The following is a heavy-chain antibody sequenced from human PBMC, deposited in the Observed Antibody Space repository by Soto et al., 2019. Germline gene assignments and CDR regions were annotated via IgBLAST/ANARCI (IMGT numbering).Heavy chain of an antibody. D-gene: IGHD3-22*01. CDR3: ARPYEGGYSSNHHYYSALDV. J-gene: IGHJ6*02. V-gene: IGHV1-69*01. CDR1: GGTFSRYS. Sequence: QVQLVQSGAEVKKPGSSVKVSCKISGGTFSRYSISWVRQAPGQGLEWMGGIVPIFGTRNYAQKFQDRVTITTDDSATAAHMELSNLRSEDTAVYYCARPYEGGYSSNHHYYSALDVWGQGTAVTVSS. CDR2: IVPIFGTR.